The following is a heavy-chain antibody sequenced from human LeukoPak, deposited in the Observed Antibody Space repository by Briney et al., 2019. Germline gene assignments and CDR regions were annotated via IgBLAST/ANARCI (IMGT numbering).Heavy chain of an antibody. CDR2: INRDGGAQ. CDR3: ARDGIPTYAFDI. D-gene: IGHD1-26*01. CDR1: GFTFSTYW. V-gene: IGHV3-7*01. Sequence: GGSLRLSCSASGFTFSTYWMSCVRQAPGKGLEWMVNINRDGGAQNYVDSVKGRFTISRDNAKDSLFLQMNNLRAEDTALYYCARDGIPTYAFDIWGQGTMVTVSP. J-gene: IGHJ3*02.